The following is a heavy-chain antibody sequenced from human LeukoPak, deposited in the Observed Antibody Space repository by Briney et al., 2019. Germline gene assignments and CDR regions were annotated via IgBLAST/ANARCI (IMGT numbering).Heavy chain of an antibody. CDR3: AKDMSSSGWYSVFDY. CDR1: GFTFDDYA. V-gene: IGHV3-43*02. Sequence: GGSLRLSCAASGFTFDDYAMHWVRQAPGKGLEWVSLISGDGGSTYYADSVKGRFTISRDNSKNSLYLQMNSLGTEDTALYYCAKDMSSSGWYSVFDYWGQGTLVTVSS. CDR2: ISGDGGST. J-gene: IGHJ4*02. D-gene: IGHD6-19*01.